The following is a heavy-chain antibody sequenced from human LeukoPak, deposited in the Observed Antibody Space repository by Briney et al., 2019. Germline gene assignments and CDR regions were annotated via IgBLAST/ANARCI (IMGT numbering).Heavy chain of an antibody. J-gene: IGHJ6*03. CDR1: GFTFSDYY. Sequence: GGSLRLSCAASGFTFSDYYMSWIRQAPGKGLEWVSYISSSGSTIYYADSVKGRFTISRDNAKNSLYLQMNSLRAEDTAVYYCARDSEAAGVKHYYYYYMDVWGKGTTVTVSS. D-gene: IGHD6-13*01. V-gene: IGHV3-11*04. CDR2: ISSSGSTI. CDR3: ARDSEAAGVKHYYYYYMDV.